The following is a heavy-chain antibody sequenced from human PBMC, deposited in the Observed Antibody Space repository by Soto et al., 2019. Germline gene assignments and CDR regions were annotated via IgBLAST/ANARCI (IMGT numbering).Heavy chain of an antibody. V-gene: IGHV3-11*01. Sequence: GGSLRLSCAASGFTFSDYYMSWIRQAPGKGLEWVSYISSSGSTIYYADSVKDRFTISRDNAKNSLYLQMNSLRAEDTAVYYCARDDYYGSGSHYMDVWGKGTTVTVSS. J-gene: IGHJ6*03. D-gene: IGHD3-10*01. CDR1: GFTFSDYY. CDR2: ISSSGSTI. CDR3: ARDDYYGSGSHYMDV.